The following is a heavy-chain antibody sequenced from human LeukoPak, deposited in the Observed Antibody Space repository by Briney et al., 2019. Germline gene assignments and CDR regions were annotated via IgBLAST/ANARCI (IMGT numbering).Heavy chain of an antibody. CDR1: GYTFTGYY. D-gene: IGHD5-12*01. Sequence: GASVKASCKASGYTFTGYYMHWVRQAPGQGLEWMGWINPNSGGTNYAQKFQGRVTMTRDTSISTAYMELSRLRSDDTAVYYCARDQRDRGYDLDAFDIWGQGTMVTVSS. CDR3: ARDQRDRGYDLDAFDI. V-gene: IGHV1-2*02. CDR2: INPNSGGT. J-gene: IGHJ3*02.